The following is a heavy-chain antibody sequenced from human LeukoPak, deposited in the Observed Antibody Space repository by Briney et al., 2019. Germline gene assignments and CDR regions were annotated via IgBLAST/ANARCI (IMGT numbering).Heavy chain of an antibody. Sequence: SETLSLTCTVSGGCISSSSYYWGWIRQPPGKGLEWIGSIYYSGSTYYNPSLKSRVTISVDTSKNQFSLKLSSVTAADTAVYYCASSGWRTPYFDYWGQGTLVTVSS. CDR1: GGCISSSSYY. CDR2: IYYSGST. CDR3: ASSGWRTPYFDY. D-gene: IGHD6-19*01. V-gene: IGHV4-39*01. J-gene: IGHJ4*02.